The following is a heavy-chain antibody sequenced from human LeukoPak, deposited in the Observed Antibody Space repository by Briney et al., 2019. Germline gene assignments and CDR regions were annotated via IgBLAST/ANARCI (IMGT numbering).Heavy chain of an antibody. CDR3: ARVHSSGQLETFDY. CDR2: VTTSSNYI. Sequence: PGGSLRLSCATSGFTFSSYSINWARQAPGRGLEWVSSVTTSSNYIYYADSVKGRFTSSRDNAKNSLYLQMNSLRAEDTAVYYCARVHSSGQLETFDYWGQGTLVTVSS. D-gene: IGHD6-19*01. CDR1: GFTFSSYS. J-gene: IGHJ4*02. V-gene: IGHV3-21*01.